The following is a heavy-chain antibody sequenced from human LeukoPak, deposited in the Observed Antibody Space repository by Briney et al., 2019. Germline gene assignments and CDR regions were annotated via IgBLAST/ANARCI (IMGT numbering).Heavy chain of an antibody. J-gene: IGHJ4*02. V-gene: IGHV1-18*01. D-gene: IGHD3-9*01. CDR1: GYTFTSYG. Sequence: ASVKVSCKASGYTFTSYGIIWVRQAPGQGLEWMGWISAYDGNTNYAQNFQGRVTMTTDTSTRTAYMELRSLRSDDTAVYYCARNVGPPNRLVTTKGYFDYWGQGTLVTVSS. CDR3: ARNVGPPNRLVTTKGYFDY. CDR2: ISAYDGNT.